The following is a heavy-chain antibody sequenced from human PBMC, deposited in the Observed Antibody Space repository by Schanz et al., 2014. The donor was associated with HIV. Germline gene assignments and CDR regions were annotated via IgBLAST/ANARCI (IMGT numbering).Heavy chain of an antibody. CDR1: GFTFSSYG. D-gene: IGHD3-10*01. J-gene: IGHJ6*02. CDR3: AKDGAPSGSYSYGMDV. CDR2: ISYDGSNK. V-gene: IGHV3-30*18. Sequence: QVQLVESGGGVVQPGRSLRLSCAASGFTFSSYGMHWVRQAPGKGLEWVAVISYDGSNKYYADSVKGRFTISRDNSKNTLHLQMNSLRAEDTAVYHCAKDGAPSGSYSYGMDVWGQGTTVTVSS.